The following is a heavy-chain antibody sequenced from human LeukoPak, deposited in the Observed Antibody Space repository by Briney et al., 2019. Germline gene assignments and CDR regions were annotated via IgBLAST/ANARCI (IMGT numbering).Heavy chain of an antibody. CDR1: GFTFSIYG. D-gene: IGHD3-22*01. CDR2: ISYDGSNK. Sequence: GSLRLSCTASGFTFSIYGMHWVRQAPGKGLEWVAVISYDGSNKYYADSVKGRFTISRDNSKNTLYLQMNSLRAEDTAVYYCAKGPDSSGYYYYVDYWGRGTLVTVSS. CDR3: AKGPDSSGYYYYVDY. J-gene: IGHJ4*02. V-gene: IGHV3-30*18.